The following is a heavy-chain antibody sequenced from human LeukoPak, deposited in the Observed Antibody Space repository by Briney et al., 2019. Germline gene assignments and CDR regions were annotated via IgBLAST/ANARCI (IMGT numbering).Heavy chain of an antibody. V-gene: IGHV5-51*01. J-gene: IGHJ4*02. Sequence: GESLKISCKGSGYSFTSYWIGWVRQMPGKGLEWMGIIYPGDSDTRYSPSFQGQVTISADKSISTAYLQWSSLKASDTAMYYCARILTAHGGKALGGLPQPYYVDYKDQGNLVTESS. CDR2: IYPGDSDT. D-gene: IGHD4-23*01. CDR1: GYSFTSYW. CDR3: ARILTAHGGKALGGLPQPYYVDY.